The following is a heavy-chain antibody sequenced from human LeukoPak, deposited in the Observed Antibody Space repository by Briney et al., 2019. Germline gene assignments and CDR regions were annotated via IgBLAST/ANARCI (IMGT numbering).Heavy chain of an antibody. CDR1: GGSFSGYY. Sequence: PSETLSLTCAVYGGSFSGYYWSWIRQPPGKGLEWIGYIYYSGSTYYNPSLKSRVTISVDTSKNQFSLKLSSVTAADTAVYYCARESPARTFDYWGQGTLVTVSS. V-gene: IGHV4-30-4*08. J-gene: IGHJ4*02. CDR3: ARESPARTFDY. CDR2: IYYSGST.